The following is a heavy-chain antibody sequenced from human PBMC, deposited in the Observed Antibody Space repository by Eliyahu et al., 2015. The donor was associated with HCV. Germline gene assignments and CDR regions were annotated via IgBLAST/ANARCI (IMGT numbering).Heavy chain of an antibody. CDR3: ASSSGYCSGGTCPFDL. J-gene: IGHJ2*01. CDR2: IDYSGST. V-gene: IGHV4-30-4*01. Sequence: VQLQESGPGLVKPSQTLSLTCTVSGGSISSGDYYWSWIRQPPGKGLEWIGYIDYSGSTYYNPSLKSRLTISVDTSKNQFSLRLSSVTAADTAVYYCASSSGYCSGGTCPFDLWGRGTLVTVSS. D-gene: IGHD2-15*01. CDR1: GGSISSGDYY.